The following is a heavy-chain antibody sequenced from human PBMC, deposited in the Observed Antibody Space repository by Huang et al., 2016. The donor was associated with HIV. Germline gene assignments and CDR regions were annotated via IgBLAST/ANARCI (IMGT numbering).Heavy chain of an antibody. Sequence: QVHLVQSGAEVKKPGASVKVSCKASGYTFTSYNINWVRQATGQGLEWMGWMNPSSGNTGYAQKFQGRVTITRDTSIGTAYMELSSLRSDDTAVDYCARGAVFAFFYYYYSYMDVWGKGTTVTVSS. CDR2: MNPSSGNT. V-gene: IGHV1-8*01. D-gene: IGHD2-8*01. CDR3: ARGAVFAFFYYYYSYMDV. J-gene: IGHJ6*03. CDR1: GYTFTSYN.